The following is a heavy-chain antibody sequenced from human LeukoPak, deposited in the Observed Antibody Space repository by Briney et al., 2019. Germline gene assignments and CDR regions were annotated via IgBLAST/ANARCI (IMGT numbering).Heavy chain of an antibody. Sequence: PGGSLRLSCAASGFTFSSYAMSWVRQAPGKGLEWVSAISGSGGSTYYADSVKGRFTISRDNSKNTLYLQMNSLRAEDTAVYYCARGNYYGGNSNYFDYWGQGTLVTVSS. D-gene: IGHD4-23*01. CDR1: GFTFSSYA. J-gene: IGHJ4*02. CDR2: ISGSGGST. V-gene: IGHV3-23*01. CDR3: ARGNYYGGNSNYFDY.